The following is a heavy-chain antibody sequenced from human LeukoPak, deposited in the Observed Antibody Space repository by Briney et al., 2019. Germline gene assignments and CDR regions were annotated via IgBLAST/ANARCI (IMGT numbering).Heavy chain of an antibody. Sequence: GSGPTLVNPTETLTLTCTVSGFSLSNDRMGVSWIRQPPGKALEWLAYIFSNEEKSYSTSLKSRLTISKDTSKSQVVLTMTNMDPVDTATYYCARIITTLRGVIVFDYWGQGTLVTVSS. J-gene: IGHJ4*02. CDR3: ARIITTLRGVIVFDY. D-gene: IGHD3-10*01. CDR1: GFSLSNDRMG. V-gene: IGHV2-26*01. CDR2: IFSNEEK.